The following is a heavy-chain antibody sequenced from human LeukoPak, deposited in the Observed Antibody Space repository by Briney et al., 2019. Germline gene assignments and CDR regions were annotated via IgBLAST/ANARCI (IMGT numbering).Heavy chain of an antibody. J-gene: IGHJ5*02. D-gene: IGHD4-23*01. CDR1: GYTFSSHG. CDR3: ARVRGGNWFDP. CDR2: ISCYDATT. Sequence: GASVTVSCKASGYTFSSHGISWVRQAPGQGLEWMGWISCYDATTNYAQKFQGRVTMTTDTSTRTAYMELRSLRSDDTAVYYCARVRGGNWFDPWGQGTLVTVSS. V-gene: IGHV1-18*01.